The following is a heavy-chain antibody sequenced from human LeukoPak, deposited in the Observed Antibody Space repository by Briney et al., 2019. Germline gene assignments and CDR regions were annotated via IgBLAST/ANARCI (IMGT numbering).Heavy chain of an antibody. CDR1: GSIFDNYA. CDR3: AKGPKLGDGFHCDY. CDR2: ISGSGGNT. V-gene: IGHV3-23*01. D-gene: IGHD5-24*01. J-gene: IGHJ4*02. Sequence: GALRLSCAASGSIFDNYALSWVRQAPGKGLEWVSGISGSGGNTYYADSVKGRFTISRDISKNTVYLQMNNLRVDDTAVYYCAKGPKLGDGFHCDYWGQGTLVTVSS.